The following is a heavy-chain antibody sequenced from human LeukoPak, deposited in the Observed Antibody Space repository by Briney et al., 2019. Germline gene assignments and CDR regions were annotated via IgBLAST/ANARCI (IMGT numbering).Heavy chain of an antibody. V-gene: IGHV4-59*01. CDR3: ARDIYGSGHGWFDT. J-gene: IGHJ5*02. CDR1: HVSISTYY. CDR2: IHYSGST. Sequence: PSGTLSLTCTVSHVSISTYYWSWIRQPPGKGLEWMGYIHYSGSTNYNPSLKSRVTISVDTSKKQLSLMLRSVTAADTAVYYCARDIYGSGHGWFDTWGQGRLVTVSS. D-gene: IGHD3-10*01.